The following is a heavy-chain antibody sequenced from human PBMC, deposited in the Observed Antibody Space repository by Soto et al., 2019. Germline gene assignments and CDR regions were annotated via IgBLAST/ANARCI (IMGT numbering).Heavy chain of an antibody. J-gene: IGHJ6*03. D-gene: IGHD3-10*01. CDR3: ARRRRVYYGSGSYYYMDV. CDR1: GFTFSSYS. CDR2: ISSSSSYI. V-gene: IGHV3-21*01. Sequence: PGGSLRLSCAASGFTFSSYSMNWVRQAPGKGLEWVSSISSSSSYIYYADSVKGRFTISRDNAKNSLYLQMNSLRAEDTAVYYCARRRRVYYGSGSYYYMDVWGKGTTVTVSS.